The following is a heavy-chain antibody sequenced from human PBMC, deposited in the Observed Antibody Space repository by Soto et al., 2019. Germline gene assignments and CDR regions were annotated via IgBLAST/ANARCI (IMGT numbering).Heavy chain of an antibody. D-gene: IGHD2-21*01. Sequence: LSLTCAVYGGSFSGYYWSWIRQPPGKGLEWIGEINHSGSTNYNPSLKSRVTISVDTSKNQFSLKLSSVTAADTAVYYCARGVRQSVVVGLWGQGTLVTVSS. J-gene: IGHJ4*02. CDR2: INHSGST. V-gene: IGHV4-34*01. CDR1: GGSFSGYY. CDR3: ARGVRQSVVVGL.